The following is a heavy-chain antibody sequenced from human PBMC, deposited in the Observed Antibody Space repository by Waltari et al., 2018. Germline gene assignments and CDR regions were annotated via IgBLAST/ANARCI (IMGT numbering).Heavy chain of an antibody. J-gene: IGHJ3*01. D-gene: IGHD3-16*01. CDR3: AREATGVGFDF. CDR1: GFNFNSFW. V-gene: IGHV3-7*01. CDR2: INQGATGK. Sequence: RLVESGGGLVQPGGSLRLSCAASGFNFNSFWMSWVSQAPGKGLEWVANINQGATGKYYVDSVKGRFTISRDNAKNSMYLQMDSLRAEDTAVYHCAREATGVGFDFWGQGSMVTVSS.